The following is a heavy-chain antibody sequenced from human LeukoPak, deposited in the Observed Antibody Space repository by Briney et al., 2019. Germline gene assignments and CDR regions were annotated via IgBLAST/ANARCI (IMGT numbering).Heavy chain of an antibody. CDR2: INHSGST. J-gene: IGHJ4*02. CDR3: ARRAYSAAYWKHFDY. CDR1: GGSFSGYY. D-gene: IGHD1-1*01. Sequence: SETLSLTCAVYGGSFSGYYWSWIRQPPGKGLEWIGEINHSGSTNYNPSLKSRVTISVDTSKNQFSLKLNSVTAADTAVYFCARRAYSAAYWKHFDYWGQGTLVTVSS. V-gene: IGHV4-34*01.